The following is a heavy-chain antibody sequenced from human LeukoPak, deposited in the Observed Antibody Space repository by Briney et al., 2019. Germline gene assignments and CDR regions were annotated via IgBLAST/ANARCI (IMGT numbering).Heavy chain of an antibody. J-gene: IGHJ4*02. Sequence: SETLSLTRAVYGGSFSGYYWSWIRQPPGKGLEWIGEINHSGSTNYNPSLKSRVTISVDTSKNQFSLKLSSVTAADTAVYYCARVNGYSYGYYFDYWGQGTLVTVSS. CDR3: ARVNGYSYGYYFDY. CDR1: GGSFSGYY. V-gene: IGHV4-34*01. D-gene: IGHD5-18*01. CDR2: INHSGST.